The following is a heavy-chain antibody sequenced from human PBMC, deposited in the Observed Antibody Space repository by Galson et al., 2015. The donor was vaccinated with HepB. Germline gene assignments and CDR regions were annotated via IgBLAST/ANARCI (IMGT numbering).Heavy chain of an antibody. V-gene: IGHV3-15*01. J-gene: IGHJ4*02. D-gene: IGHD5-24*01. CDR3: TTFLEMTNVHY. CDR1: GFTFRNAW. CDR2: IKRKGEGGTT. Sequence: SLRLSCAASGFTFRNAWMSWVRQAPGKGLEWVGRIKRKGEGGTTAYAVPVECSFPIARDVSKNTLYLEMNSLKTEDTALYYCTTFLEMTNVHYWGQGTLVTVSS.